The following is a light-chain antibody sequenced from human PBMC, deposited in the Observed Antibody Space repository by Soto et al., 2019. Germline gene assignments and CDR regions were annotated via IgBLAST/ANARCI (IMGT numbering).Light chain of an antibody. CDR3: QQYNNWPPKTT. CDR1: QSVSSN. CDR2: GAS. Sequence: EIVMTQSPATLSVSPGERATLSCRASQSVSSNLAWYQQKPGQAPRLLIYGASTRATGIPARFSGSGSGTEFTLTISSLQSADFAVYYCQQYNNWPPKTTFGQGTKVEIK. V-gene: IGKV3-15*01. J-gene: IGKJ1*01.